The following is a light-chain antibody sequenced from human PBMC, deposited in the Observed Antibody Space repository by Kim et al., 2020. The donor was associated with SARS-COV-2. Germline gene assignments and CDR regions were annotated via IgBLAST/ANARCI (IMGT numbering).Light chain of an antibody. J-gene: IGLJ1*01. Sequence: ITITCSGTSSDFGAYNDVSCYQQHPAKTPNLLIYDVTNRPSGVSSRFSCSKSGNTASLTISVLQAEDEADYYCSAYRISSTFAYVFGSGTKVTVL. CDR2: DVT. V-gene: IGLV2-14*03. CDR3: SAYRISSTFAYV. CDR1: SSDFGAYND.